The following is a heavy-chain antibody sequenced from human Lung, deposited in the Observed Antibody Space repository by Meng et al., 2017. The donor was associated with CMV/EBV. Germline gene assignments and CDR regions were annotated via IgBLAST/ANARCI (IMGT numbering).Heavy chain of an antibody. CDR2: IIPIFGTA. CDR1: GDTFSSYA. CDR3: ARGPGIAVAGLFDY. J-gene: IGHJ4*02. Sequence: SXXVSXKASGDTFSSYAISWVRQAPGQGLEWMGGIIPIFGTANYAQKFQGRVTITTDESTSTAYMELSSLRSEDTAVYYCARGPGIAVAGLFDYWGQGTLVTVSS. D-gene: IGHD6-19*01. V-gene: IGHV1-69*05.